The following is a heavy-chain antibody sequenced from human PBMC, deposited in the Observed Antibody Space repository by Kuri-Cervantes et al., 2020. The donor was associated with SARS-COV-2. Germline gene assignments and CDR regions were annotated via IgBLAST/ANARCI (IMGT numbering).Heavy chain of an antibody. CDR1: GFTSSSYS. V-gene: IGHV3-21*01. Sequence: GGSLRLSCAASGFTSSSYSMNWVRQAPGKGLEWVSSISSSSSYIYYADSVKGRFTISRDNAKNSLYLQMNSLRAEDTAVYYCARVYSGSYYNWFDPWGQGTLVTVSS. J-gene: IGHJ5*02. CDR2: ISSSSSYI. CDR3: ARVYSGSYYNWFDP. D-gene: IGHD1-26*01.